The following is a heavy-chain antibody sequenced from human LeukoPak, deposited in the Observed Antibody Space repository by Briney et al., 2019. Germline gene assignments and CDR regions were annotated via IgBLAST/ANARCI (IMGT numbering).Heavy chain of an antibody. J-gene: IGHJ4*02. V-gene: IGHV6-1*01. CDR3: ARGGIYFYD. CDR1: GDSVSSNSAA. CDR2: TYYRSKWYY. Sequence: SQTLLLTCAISGDSVSSNSAAWNWIRQSPSRGLEWLGRTYYRSKWYYEYAVSVKSRITINADTSKNQFSLLLNSVTPKDTAVYCCARGGIYFYDWGQGTLVTVSS.